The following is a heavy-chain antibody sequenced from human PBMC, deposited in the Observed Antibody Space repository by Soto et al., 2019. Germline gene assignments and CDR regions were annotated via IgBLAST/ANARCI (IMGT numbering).Heavy chain of an antibody. CDR1: GYSISSGDY. CDR3: ARDGGTRDAFDI. CDR2: IYHSGST. J-gene: IGHJ3*02. V-gene: IGHV4-38-2*02. D-gene: IGHD3-16*01. Sequence: SETLSLTCAVSGYSISSGDYWGWIRQPPGKGLEWIGSIYHSGSTYYNPSLKSRVTISVDTSKNQFSLKLSSVTAADTAVYYCARDGGTRDAFDIWGQGTMVTNSS.